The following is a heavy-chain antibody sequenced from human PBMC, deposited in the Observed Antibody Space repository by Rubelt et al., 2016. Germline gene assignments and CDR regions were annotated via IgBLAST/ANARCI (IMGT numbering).Heavy chain of an antibody. Sequence: QVQLQQWGAGLVKPSETLSLTCGVYGGSFSDSYWSWIRQPPGKGLEWIGYIYYSGSTYYNPSLKSRVNMTVDTSKNQFSLRLTSVTAADTAVYYCARSRKLLIDQWGQGTLVTVSS. D-gene: IGHD2-21*01. CDR3: ARSRKLLIDQ. CDR2: IYYSGST. V-gene: IGHV4-34*09. CDR1: GGSFSDSY. J-gene: IGHJ4*02.